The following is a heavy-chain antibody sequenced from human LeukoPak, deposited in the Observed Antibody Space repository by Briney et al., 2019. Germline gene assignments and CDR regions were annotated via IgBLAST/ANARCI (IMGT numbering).Heavy chain of an antibody. CDR1: GHTFTTYY. CDR3: ARAEGSSWYKISGY. Sequence: ASVKVSCKASGHTFTTYYMHWVRQAPGQGLEWMGRINPNSGGTNYAQKFQGRVTMTRDTSISTAYMELSRLRSDDTAVYYCARAEGSSWYKISGYWGQGTLVTVSS. D-gene: IGHD6-13*01. CDR2: INPNSGGT. J-gene: IGHJ4*02. V-gene: IGHV1-2*06.